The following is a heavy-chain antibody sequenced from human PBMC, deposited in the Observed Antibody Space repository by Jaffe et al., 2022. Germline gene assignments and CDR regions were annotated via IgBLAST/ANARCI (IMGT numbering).Heavy chain of an antibody. D-gene: IGHD4-17*01. J-gene: IGHJ4*02. CDR3: ARTLLGYGDSWYYFDY. V-gene: IGHV2-70*01. Sequence: QVTLRESGPALVKPTQTLTLTCTFSGFSLSTSGMCVSWIRQPPGKALEWLALIDWDDDKYYSTSLKTRLTISKDTSKNQVVLTMTNMDPVDTATYYCARTLLGYGDSWYYFDYWGQGTLVTVSS. CDR2: IDWDDDK. CDR1: GFSLSTSGMC.